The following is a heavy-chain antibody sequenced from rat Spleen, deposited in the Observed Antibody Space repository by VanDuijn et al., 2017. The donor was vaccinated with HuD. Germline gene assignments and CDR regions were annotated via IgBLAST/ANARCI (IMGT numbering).Heavy chain of an antibody. D-gene: IGHD1-8*01. V-gene: IGHV5-7*01. J-gene: IGHJ2*01. CDR3: ARLGVAYYFDY. CDR1: GFTFTDYN. CDR2: ISYVGSNT. Sequence: EVQLVESGGGLVQPGRSLKLSCAASGFTFTDYNLAWVRQAPKKGLEWVATISYVGSNTYYRDSVKGRFTISRDNAKNTLYLQLNSLKSEDTAIYYGARLGVAYYFDYWGQGVMVTVSS.